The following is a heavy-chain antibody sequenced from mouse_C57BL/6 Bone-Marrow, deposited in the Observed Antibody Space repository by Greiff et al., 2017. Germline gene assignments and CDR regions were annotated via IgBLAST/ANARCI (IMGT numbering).Heavy chain of an antibody. V-gene: IGHV5-2*01. CDR1: EYEFPSHD. Sequence: EVKLMESGGGLVQPGESLKLSCESNEYEFPSHDMSWVRKTPEKRLELVAAINSDGGSTYYPDTMERRFIISRDNTKKTLYLQMGSLRSEDTALYYCARLGGYGGYFDYWGQGTTLTVSS. J-gene: IGHJ2*01. CDR3: ARLGGYGGYFDY. D-gene: IGHD3-2*02. CDR2: INSDGGST.